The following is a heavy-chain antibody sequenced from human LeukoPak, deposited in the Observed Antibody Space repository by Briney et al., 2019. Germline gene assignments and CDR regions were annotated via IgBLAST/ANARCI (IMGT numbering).Heavy chain of an antibody. J-gene: IGHJ3*02. CDR3: ARDGGYCTNGVCYAFDI. D-gene: IGHD2-8*01. V-gene: IGHV3-13*01. Sequence: GGSLRLSCAASGFTFSSYDMRWVRHATGKGLEWVSAIGTAGDTYYPGSVKGRFTISRENAKNSLYLQMNSLRAGDTAVYYCARDGGYCTNGVCYAFDIWGQGTMVTVSS. CDR2: IGTAGDT. CDR1: GFTFSSYD.